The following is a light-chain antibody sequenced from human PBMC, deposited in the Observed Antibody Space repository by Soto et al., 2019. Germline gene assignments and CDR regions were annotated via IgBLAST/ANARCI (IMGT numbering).Light chain of an antibody. CDR3: QQYDSYSPYT. Sequence: DIQMTQCPPTLSASIGDRVTITCRASQTISSSLAWYQQKPGKAPKLLIYKASTLETGVTSRFSGSGSGTACTLSISSLQPDDFATYYCQQYDSYSPYTFGQGTRLEIK. J-gene: IGKJ2*01. V-gene: IGKV1-5*03. CDR2: KAS. CDR1: QTISSS.